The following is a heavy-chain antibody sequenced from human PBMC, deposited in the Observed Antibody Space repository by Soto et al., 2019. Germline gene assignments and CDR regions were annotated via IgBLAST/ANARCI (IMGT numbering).Heavy chain of an antibody. CDR2: IYYSGTT. J-gene: IGHJ4*02. V-gene: IGHV4-31*01. D-gene: IGHD6-25*01. Sequence: QVQLLESGPGLVKPSQTLSLTCSVSGGSINRAGYYWTWLRQLPGKGLEWLGYIYYSGTTYSNPSVKGQITISMGTSENPCSRKVSSVTAADTAVYYCARGIFLATAAAYVDYWGQGTLVTVSS. CDR1: GGSINRAGYY. CDR3: ARGIFLATAAAYVDY.